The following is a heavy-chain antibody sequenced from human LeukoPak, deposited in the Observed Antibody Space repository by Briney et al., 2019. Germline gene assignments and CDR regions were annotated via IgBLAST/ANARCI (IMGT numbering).Heavy chain of an antibody. Sequence: GGSLRLSCAASGFTFSSYSMNWVRQAPGKGLEWVSYISSSSSTIYYADSVKGRFTISRDSAKNSLYLQMNSLRAEDTAVYYCARGYCSSASCPRDYWGQGTLVTVSS. J-gene: IGHJ4*02. CDR3: ARGYCSSASCPRDY. CDR2: ISSSSSTI. V-gene: IGHV3-48*04. CDR1: GFTFSSYS. D-gene: IGHD2-2*01.